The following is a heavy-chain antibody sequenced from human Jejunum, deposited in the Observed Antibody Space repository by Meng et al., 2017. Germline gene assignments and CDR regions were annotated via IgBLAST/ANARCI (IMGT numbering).Heavy chain of an antibody. CDR1: GGSSSGFY. CDR3: TRGTDRAKSGDY. V-gene: IGHV4-34*01. CDR2: IHPSGST. J-gene: IGHJ4*02. D-gene: IGHD1-14*01. Sequence: QVHLQQGGAGLLKPSETLSLTCAVYGGSSSGFYLSWIRQPPGKGLEWIGEIHPSGSTDYNPSLKSRLTISLDTSKNQFSLSLNSATAADTGIYYCTRGTDRAKSGDYWGQGTLVTVSS.